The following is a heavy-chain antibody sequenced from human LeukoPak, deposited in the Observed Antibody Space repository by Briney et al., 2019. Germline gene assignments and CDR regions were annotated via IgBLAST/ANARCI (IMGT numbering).Heavy chain of an antibody. J-gene: IGHJ4*02. V-gene: IGHV4-39*07. Sequence: SETLSLTCTVSGGSISSSSYYWGWIRQPPGKGLEWIGSIYYSGSTYYNPSLKSRVTISVDTSKNQFSLKLSSVTAADTAVYYCARDLSLPDGYNFVGFDYWGQGTLVTVSS. CDR1: GGSISSSSYY. CDR3: ARDLSLPDGYNFVGFDY. CDR2: IYYSGST. D-gene: IGHD5-24*01.